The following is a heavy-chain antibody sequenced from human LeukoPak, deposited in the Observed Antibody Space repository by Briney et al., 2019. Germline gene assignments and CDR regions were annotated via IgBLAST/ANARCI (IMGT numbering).Heavy chain of an antibody. Sequence: SETLSLTCAVYGGSFSGYYWSWIRQPPGKGLEGIGEINHSGSTNYNPSLKSRVTISVDTSKNQFSLKLSSVTAADTAVYYCASKYYDFWKGNWFDPWGQGILVTVSS. CDR2: INHSGST. D-gene: IGHD3-3*01. J-gene: IGHJ5*02. CDR3: ASKYYDFWKGNWFDP. CDR1: GGSFSGYY. V-gene: IGHV4-34*01.